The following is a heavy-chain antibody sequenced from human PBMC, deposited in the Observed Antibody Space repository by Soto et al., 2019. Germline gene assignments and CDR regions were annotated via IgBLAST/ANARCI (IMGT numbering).Heavy chain of an antibody. CDR1: GGSFSGYY. J-gene: IGHJ5*02. CDR2: INHSGNT. V-gene: IGHV4-34*01. CDR3: PRGYGDSSSWTPNWFGP. D-gene: IGHD6-13*01. Sequence: SETLSLTCAVYGGSFSGYYLSWIRQPTGTGLERIAEINHSGNTNYNPSPKSRVTLSVYTSKNHFSLKLXSVTAAXTAXXXCPRGYGDSSSWTPNWFGPWGQGTLVTVSS.